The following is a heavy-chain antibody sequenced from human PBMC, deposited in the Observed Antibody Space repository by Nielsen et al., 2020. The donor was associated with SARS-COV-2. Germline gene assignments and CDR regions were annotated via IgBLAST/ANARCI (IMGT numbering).Heavy chain of an antibody. CDR3: TSRLYYGSGTLDY. V-gene: IGHV3-73*01. Sequence: GSLRLSCVASGFIFSGSTVHWVRQTSGKGLEWVGQIRSQAYDYATEYVASVRGRFTISRDDSKNTAYLQMNSLKTEDTAVYFCTSRLYYGSGTLDYWGQGTQVTVSS. J-gene: IGHJ4*02. CDR2: IRSQAYDYAT. D-gene: IGHD3-10*01. CDR1: GFIFSGST.